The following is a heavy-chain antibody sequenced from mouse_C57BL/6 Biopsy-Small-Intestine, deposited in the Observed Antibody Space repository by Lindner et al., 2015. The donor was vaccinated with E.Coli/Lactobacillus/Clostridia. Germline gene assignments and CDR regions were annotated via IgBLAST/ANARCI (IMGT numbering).Heavy chain of an antibody. Sequence: VQLQESGGGLVKPGGSLKLSCAASGFTFSDYGMHWVRQAPEKGLEWVAYIRSGSNTIYYADTVKGQFTISRDNAKNTLFLQMTSLRSEDTAMYYCARPDDGDYVSYWYFDVWGTGTTVTVSS. D-gene: IGHD2-3*01. CDR1: GFTFSDYG. CDR3: ARPDDGDYVSYWYFDV. CDR2: IRSGSNTI. J-gene: IGHJ1*03. V-gene: IGHV5-17*01.